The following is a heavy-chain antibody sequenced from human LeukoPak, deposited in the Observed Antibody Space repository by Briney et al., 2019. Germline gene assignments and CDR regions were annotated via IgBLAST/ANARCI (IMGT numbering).Heavy chain of an antibody. CDR2: ISWNSGSI. J-gene: IGHJ4*02. D-gene: IGHD3-22*01. Sequence: GRSLRLSCAASGFTFDDYAMHWVRRAPGKGLEWVSGISWNSGSIGYADSVKGRFTISRDNAKNSLYLQMNSLRAEDTALYYCAKLSYDSSGFPYFDYWGQGTLVTVSS. CDR3: AKLSYDSSGFPYFDY. V-gene: IGHV3-9*01. CDR1: GFTFDDYA.